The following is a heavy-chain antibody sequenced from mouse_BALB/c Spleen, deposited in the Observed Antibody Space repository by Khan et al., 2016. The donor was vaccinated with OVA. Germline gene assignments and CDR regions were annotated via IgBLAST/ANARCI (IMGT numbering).Heavy chain of an antibody. J-gene: IGHJ3*01. V-gene: IGHV1-5*01. D-gene: IGHD3-2*01. CDR2: IYPGNSDT. Sequence: VQLQQSGTVLARPGASVKMSCKASGYTFTSYWMHWVKQRPGQGLEWIGAIYPGNSDTSYNQKFKGKAKLTVVTSTSTAYMEISSLTNEDSAVYYCTSRDSSGYVRFAYWGQGTLVTVSA. CDR1: GYTFTSYW. CDR3: TSRDSSGYVRFAY.